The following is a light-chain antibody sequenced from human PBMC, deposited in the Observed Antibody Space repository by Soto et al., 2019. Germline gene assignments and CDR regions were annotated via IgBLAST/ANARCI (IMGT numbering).Light chain of an antibody. V-gene: IGKV1-39*01. CDR2: AAS. CDR3: QQSYSTPHT. CDR1: QSISSY. Sequence: DIQITQSPSSLSSSVGDRVNIACRAIQSISSYLNWYQQKPGKAPKLLIYAASSLQSGVPSRFSGSGSGTDFTLTISSLQPEDFATYYCQQSYSTPHTFGQGTKVDIK. J-gene: IGKJ1*01.